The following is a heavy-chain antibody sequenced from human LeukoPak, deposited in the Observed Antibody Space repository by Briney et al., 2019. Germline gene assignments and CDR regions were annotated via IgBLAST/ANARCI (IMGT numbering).Heavy chain of an antibody. Sequence: SETLSLTCTVSGYSISSCYYWGWIRQPPGKGLEWIGSIYHSGSTYYNPSLKSRVTISVDTSKNQFSLKLSSVTAADTAVYYCAREGVGATFDYWGQGTLVTVFS. V-gene: IGHV4-38-2*02. CDR2: IYHSGST. D-gene: IGHD1-26*01. CDR1: GYSISSCYY. CDR3: AREGVGATFDY. J-gene: IGHJ4*02.